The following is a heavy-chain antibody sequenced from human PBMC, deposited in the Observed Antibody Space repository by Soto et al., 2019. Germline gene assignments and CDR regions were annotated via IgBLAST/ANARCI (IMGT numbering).Heavy chain of an antibody. CDR3: ARAYGGFDNGLDV. Sequence: SETLSLTCTVSGDPIRSYYWTWIRQPPGKGLELIGYIYYSGSTRYNPSLKSRVTISVDMSKNQFSLKLSSVIAADTAVYYCARAYGGFDNGLDVWGQGTAVTVSS. J-gene: IGHJ6*02. D-gene: IGHD5-12*01. CDR1: GDPIRSYY. V-gene: IGHV4-59*01. CDR2: IYYSGST.